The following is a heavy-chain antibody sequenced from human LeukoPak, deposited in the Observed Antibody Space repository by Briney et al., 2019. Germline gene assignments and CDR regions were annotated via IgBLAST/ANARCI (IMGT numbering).Heavy chain of an antibody. J-gene: IGHJ4*02. D-gene: IGHD2-2*01. Sequence: GGSLRLSCAASGFTFSSAWMTWVRQAPGKGLEWVGRAVQTYSGGITEYAAPVRGRFTISRVGSTNTLYLQMDSLKTEDTGVYYCATGFNTASHDGYWGQGTLVTVSA. CDR2: AVQTYSGGIT. CDR1: GFTFSSAW. CDR3: ATGFNTASHDGY. V-gene: IGHV3-15*04.